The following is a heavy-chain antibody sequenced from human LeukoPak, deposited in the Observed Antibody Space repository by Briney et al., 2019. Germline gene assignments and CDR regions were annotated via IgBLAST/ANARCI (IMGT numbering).Heavy chain of an antibody. D-gene: IGHD3-10*01. CDR1: GFTFISSA. V-gene: IGHV3-23*01. CDR2: ISGSGGST. CDR3: AKVPNTMIRRVIPYYFDY. J-gene: IGHJ4*02. Sequence: GSLRLSCAASGFTFISSAMSWVRQAPGRGLEWVSAISGSGGSTYYADSVKGRFTISRDNSKNTLYLQMNSLRAEDTAVYYCAKVPNTMIRRVIPYYFDYWGQGTLVTVSS.